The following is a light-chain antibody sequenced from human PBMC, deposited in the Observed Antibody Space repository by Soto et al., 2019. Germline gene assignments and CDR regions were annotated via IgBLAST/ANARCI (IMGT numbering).Light chain of an antibody. CDR3: QKCNSAPFT. CDR2: GAS. J-gene: IGKJ3*01. Sequence: EIVLTQSPGTLSWSLGERATLSCRASQSVSQYLAWYQQRPGQSPRLLIYGASSRANGIPDRFSGSGSGTDFTLTISGLEPEDFAVYYCQKCNSAPFTFGPGTKVDIK. V-gene: IGKV3-20*01. CDR1: QSVSQY.